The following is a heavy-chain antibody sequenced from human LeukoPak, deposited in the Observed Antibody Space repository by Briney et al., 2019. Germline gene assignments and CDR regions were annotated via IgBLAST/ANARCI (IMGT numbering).Heavy chain of an antibody. CDR1: GYTFTSYG. CDR2: ISAYNGNT. J-gene: IGHJ4*02. Sequence: GASVKVSCKASGYTFTSYGISWVRQAPGQGLASMGWISAYNGNTNYAQKLQGRVTMTTDTSTSTAYMELRSLRSDDTAVYYCARTETYYYDSSGYSTRYFDYWGQGTLVTVSS. V-gene: IGHV1-18*01. D-gene: IGHD3-22*01. CDR3: ARTETYYYDSSGYSTRYFDY.